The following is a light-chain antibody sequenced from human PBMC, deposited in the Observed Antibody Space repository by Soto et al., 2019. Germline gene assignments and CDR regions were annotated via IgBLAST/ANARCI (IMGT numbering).Light chain of an antibody. CDR3: NQRSNGGGGEYT. J-gene: IGKJ2*01. CDR2: DAS. V-gene: IGKV3-11*01. CDR1: QSVSSY. Sequence: EIVLTQSPATLSLSPGERATLSCRASQSVSSYLAWYQQKPGQAPRLLIYDASSRATGIPARFSGSGSGTDLPLTIRSLEPENFAVYYCNQRSNGGGGEYTFGQGTKLEIK.